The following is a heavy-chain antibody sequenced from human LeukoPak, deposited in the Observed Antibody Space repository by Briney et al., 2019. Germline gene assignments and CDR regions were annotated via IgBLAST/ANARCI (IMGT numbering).Heavy chain of an antibody. CDR1: GSNFSSYS. CDR3: ERGSGYYDSSGYYCQYYFDY. Sequence: GGSLRLSCAASGSNFSSYSMNWVRQAPGKGPEWVSSISSSSSYIYYADSVKGRFTISRDNAKNSLYLQMNSLRAEDTAVYYCERGSGYYDSSGYYCQYYFDYSGQGTLVTVSS. CDR2: ISSSSSYI. V-gene: IGHV3-21*01. D-gene: IGHD3-22*01. J-gene: IGHJ4*02.